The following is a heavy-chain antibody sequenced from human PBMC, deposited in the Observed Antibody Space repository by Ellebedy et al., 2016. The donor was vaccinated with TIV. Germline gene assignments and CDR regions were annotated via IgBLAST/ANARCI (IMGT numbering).Heavy chain of an antibody. CDR3: ARTYDFRGAYYLPY. Sequence: SETLSLTXAVYGGSFNNYFWSWIHQPPGKGLEWIGEINHSGSTNYNPSLESRVAISIDTSKNQFSLKLTSVTAADTAVYYCARTYDFRGAYYLPYWGQGTLVPVSS. D-gene: IGHD3-3*01. V-gene: IGHV4-34*01. CDR2: INHSGST. J-gene: IGHJ4*02. CDR1: GGSFNNYF.